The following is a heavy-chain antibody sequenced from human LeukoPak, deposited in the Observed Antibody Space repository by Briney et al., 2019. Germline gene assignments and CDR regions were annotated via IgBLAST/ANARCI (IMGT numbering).Heavy chain of an antibody. CDR2: ISGSGGST. V-gene: IGHV3-23*01. J-gene: IGHJ4*02. Sequence: TGGSLRLSCAASGFTFSSYAMTWVRQAPGKGLEWVSVISGSGGSTYYADSVKGRFTMSRDNSKNTLSLQMNSLRAEDTAVYYSAKYRTSGISWGDLFDYWGQGTLVTVSS. D-gene: IGHD2-8*02. CDR1: GFTFSSYA. CDR3: AKYRTSGISWGDLFDY.